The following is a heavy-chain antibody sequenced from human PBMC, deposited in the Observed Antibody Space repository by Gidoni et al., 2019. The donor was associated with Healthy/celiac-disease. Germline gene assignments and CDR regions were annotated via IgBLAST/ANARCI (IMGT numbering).Heavy chain of an antibody. CDR2: INPSGGST. J-gene: IGHJ6*02. V-gene: IGHV1-46*01. CDR1: GYTFTSYY. D-gene: IGHD4-17*01. Sequence: QVPLVQSGAEVKKPGASVKVSCKASGYTFTSYYMHWVRQAPGQGLEWMGIINPSGGSTSYAQKFQGRVTMTRDTSTSTVYMELSSLRSEDTAVYYCARGGTTVTYYYYGMDVWGQGTTVTVSS. CDR3: ARGGTTVTYYYYGMDV.